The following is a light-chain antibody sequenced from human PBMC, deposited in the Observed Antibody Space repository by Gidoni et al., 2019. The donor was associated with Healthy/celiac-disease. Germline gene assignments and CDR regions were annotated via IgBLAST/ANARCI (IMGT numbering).Light chain of an antibody. J-gene: IGKJ4*01. CDR3: QQYDNLPLT. CDR1: QDISNY. Sequence: DIQLTQSPSSLSASVGDRVTITCQACQDISNYLNWYQQKPGKAPKLLIYDATNLETGVPSRFSGSGAVTEFTFTISSLQPEVIATYYCQQYDNLPLTFGGGTKVEIK. CDR2: DAT. V-gene: IGKV1-33*01.